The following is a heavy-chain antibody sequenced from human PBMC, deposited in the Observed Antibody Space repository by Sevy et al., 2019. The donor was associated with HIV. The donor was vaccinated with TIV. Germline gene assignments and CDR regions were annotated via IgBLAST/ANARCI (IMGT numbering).Heavy chain of an antibody. V-gene: IGHV3-23*01. CDR3: AKDQGDYVWGTFRDY. CDR2: LSGSGGST. D-gene: IGHD3-16*02. CDR1: GFIFSSYE. J-gene: IGHJ4*02. Sequence: GGSLRLSCAASGFIFSSYEMSWVRQAPGKGLEWVSGLSGSGGSTYYADSVKGRFTISRDNSKNTLYLQMNSLRAEDTAVYYCAKDQGDYVWGTFRDYWGQGTLVTVSS.